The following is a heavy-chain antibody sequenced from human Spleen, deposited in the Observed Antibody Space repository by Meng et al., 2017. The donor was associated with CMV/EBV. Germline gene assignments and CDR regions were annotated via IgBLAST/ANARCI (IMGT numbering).Heavy chain of an antibody. V-gene: IGHV3-21*01. CDR1: GFTFSSYS. CDR3: TTDLQIITGTTS. J-gene: IGHJ4*02. D-gene: IGHD1-7*01. Sequence: GGSLRLSCAASGFTFSSYSMNWVRQAPGKGLEWVSSISSSSSYIYYADSVKGRFTISRDNAKNSLYLQMNSLRAEDTAVYYCTTDLQIITGTTSWGQGTLVTVSS. CDR2: ISSSSSYI.